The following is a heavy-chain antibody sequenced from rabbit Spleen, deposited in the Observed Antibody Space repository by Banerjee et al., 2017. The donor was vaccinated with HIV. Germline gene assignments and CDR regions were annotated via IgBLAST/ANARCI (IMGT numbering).Heavy chain of an antibody. CDR3: ARVSETSGWGEDL. CDR2: IYGGFDYT. J-gene: IGHJ4*01. Sequence: QQLVESGGGLVKPGASLTLTCKASGIDFSSGYDMCWVRQAPGKGLEWIGCIYGGFDYTYYASWASGRFTISKTSSTTVTLQMTSLTVADTATYFCARVSETSGWGEDLWGPGTLVTVS. V-gene: IGHV1S40*01. CDR1: GIDFSSGYD. D-gene: IGHD4-1*01.